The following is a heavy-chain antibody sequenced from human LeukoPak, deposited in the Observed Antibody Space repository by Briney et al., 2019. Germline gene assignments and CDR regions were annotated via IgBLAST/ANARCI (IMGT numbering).Heavy chain of an antibody. D-gene: IGHD5-18*01. Sequence: ASVKVSCKASGYTFTSHYMHWVRQAPGQGLGWMGIINPSGGSTSYAQKFQGRVTMTRDTSTSTVYMELSSLRSEDTAVYYCARETAMVTGFDYWGQGTLVTVSS. CDR3: ARETAMVTGFDY. V-gene: IGHV1-46*01. CDR2: INPSGGST. CDR1: GYTFTSHY. J-gene: IGHJ4*02.